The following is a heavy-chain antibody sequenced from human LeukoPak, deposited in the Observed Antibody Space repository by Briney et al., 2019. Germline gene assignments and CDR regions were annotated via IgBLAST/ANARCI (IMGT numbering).Heavy chain of an antibody. D-gene: IGHD3-9*01. CDR1: GGTFSGYA. CDR2: IIPIFGTA. V-gene: IGHV1-69*01. CDR3: ARVPLGPYYDILTGYYNGAFDI. Sequence: GASVKVSCKASGGTFSGYAISWVRQAPGQGLEWMGGIIPIFGTANYAQKFQGRVTITADESTSTAYMELSSLRSEDTAVYYCARVPLGPYYDILTGYYNGAFDIWGQGTMVTVSS. J-gene: IGHJ3*02.